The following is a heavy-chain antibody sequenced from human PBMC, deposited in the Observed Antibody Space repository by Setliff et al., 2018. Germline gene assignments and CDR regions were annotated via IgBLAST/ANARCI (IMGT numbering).Heavy chain of an antibody. V-gene: IGHV3-21*01. CDR1: GFAFASYN. J-gene: IGHJ4*02. Sequence: GGSLRLSCAASGFAFASYNMIWVRQAPGKGLEWVSSLSSANNYIVYADSVKGRFTISRDNAKSSLYLQMNSLSAEDTAIYYCGSSRTWIPVLDYCGQGTLVTVSS. CDR2: LSSANNYI. CDR3: GSSRTWIPVLDY. D-gene: IGHD5-12*01.